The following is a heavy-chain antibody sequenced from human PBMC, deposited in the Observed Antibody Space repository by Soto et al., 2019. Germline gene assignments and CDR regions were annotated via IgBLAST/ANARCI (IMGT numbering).Heavy chain of an antibody. CDR3: ASTKYCSGGSCYHPLDY. J-gene: IGHJ4*02. CDR1: GGTFSSYT. Sequence: SVKVSCKASGGTFSSYTISWVRQAPGQGLEWMGRIIPILGIANYAQKFQGRVTITADKSTSTAYMELSSLRSEDTAVYYCASTKYCSGGSCYHPLDYWGQGTLVTVS. V-gene: IGHV1-69*02. D-gene: IGHD2-15*01. CDR2: IIPILGIA.